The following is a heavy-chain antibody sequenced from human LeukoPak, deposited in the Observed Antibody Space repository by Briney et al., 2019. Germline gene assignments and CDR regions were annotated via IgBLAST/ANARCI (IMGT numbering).Heavy chain of an antibody. CDR2: IYTSGST. D-gene: IGHD2-2*01. J-gene: IGHJ5*02. CDR3: ARAVKGYCSSTSCSRWFDA. CDR1: GGSISSYY. Sequence: SETLSLTCTVSGGSISSYYWSWIRQPAGKGLEWSGRIYTSGSTNYNPSLKSRVTMSVDTTKNLFSLKLSSVTAADTAVYYCARAVKGYCSSTSCSRWFDAWGQGTLVTVSS. V-gene: IGHV4-4*07.